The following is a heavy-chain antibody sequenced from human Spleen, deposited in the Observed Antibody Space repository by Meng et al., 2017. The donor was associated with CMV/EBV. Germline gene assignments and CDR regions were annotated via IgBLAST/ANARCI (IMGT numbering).Heavy chain of an antibody. J-gene: IGHJ4*02. CDR2: IYYSGST. Sequence: TVSGGSISSSSYYWGWIRQPPGKGLEWIGSIYYSGSTYYNPSLKSRVTISVDTSKNQFSLKLSSVTAADTAVYYCARDSGVHKGVDYWGQGTLVTVSS. CDR3: ARDSGVHKGVDY. D-gene: IGHD2-8*01. CDR1: GGSISSSSYY. V-gene: IGHV4-39*07.